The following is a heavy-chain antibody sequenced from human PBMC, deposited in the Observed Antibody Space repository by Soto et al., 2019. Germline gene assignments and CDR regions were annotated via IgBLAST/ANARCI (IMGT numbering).Heavy chain of an antibody. CDR1: GFTFSSYA. CDR3: ARDGPSGSYYGFPDY. V-gene: IGHV3-30-3*01. D-gene: IGHD1-26*01. Sequence: PGGSLRLSCAASGFTFSSYALPWVRQAPGKGLEWVAVISYDGSNKYYADSVKGRFTISRDNSKNTLYLQMNSLRAEDTAVYYCARDGPSGSYYGFPDYWGQGT. CDR2: ISYDGSNK. J-gene: IGHJ4*02.